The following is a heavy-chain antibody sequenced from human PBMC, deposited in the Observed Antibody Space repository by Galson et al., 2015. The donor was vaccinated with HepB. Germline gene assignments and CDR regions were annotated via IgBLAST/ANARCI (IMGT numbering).Heavy chain of an antibody. CDR2: IDEDGSEK. CDR3: VTYRGAALDI. J-gene: IGHJ3*02. Sequence: SLRLSCAASGINFNHYWMSWVRQAPGKGLEWVANIDEDGSEKTYVDSVKGRFSISRENASHSLYLQMKSLRPEDTAVYYCVTYRGAALDIWGQGTIVTVSS. V-gene: IGHV3-7*02. CDR1: GINFNHYW. D-gene: IGHD1-14*01.